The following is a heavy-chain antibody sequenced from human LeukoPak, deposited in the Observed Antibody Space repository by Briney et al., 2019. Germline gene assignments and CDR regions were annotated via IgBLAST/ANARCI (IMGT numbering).Heavy chain of an antibody. CDR3: ARGEEKATITGLDS. Sequence: GGSLRLSCAASGFTFNSYDMHWVRQAPGKGLEWVSAISSGSSYIYYADSMKGRFTISRDNAENSLYLQMNSLRAEDTAVYFCARGEEKATITGLDSWGQGTLDTVSS. V-gene: IGHV3-21*01. CDR1: GFTFNSYD. CDR2: ISSGSSYI. D-gene: IGHD5-24*01. J-gene: IGHJ4*02.